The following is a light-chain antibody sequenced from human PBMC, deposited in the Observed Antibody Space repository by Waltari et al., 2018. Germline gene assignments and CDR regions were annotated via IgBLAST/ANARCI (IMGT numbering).Light chain of an antibody. CDR1: KSISNF. J-gene: IGKJ4*01. Sequence: DIQMTQSPSSLSASVGDSVTITCRASKSISNFLNWYQQKPGKAPRLLIYTSSTLQGGVPARFNGSGSGTDFTLTISSLLPEDFATYYCQQSYSSLSTFGGGTKVEIK. CDR2: TSS. CDR3: QQSYSSLST. V-gene: IGKV1-39*01.